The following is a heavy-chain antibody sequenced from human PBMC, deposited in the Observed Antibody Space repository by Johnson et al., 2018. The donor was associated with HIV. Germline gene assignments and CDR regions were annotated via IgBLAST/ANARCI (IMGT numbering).Heavy chain of an antibody. Sequence: VQLVESGGGLVQPGGSLRLSCAAPRFTVSSNEMSWVRQGPERGLEWVANIKQDGSEKYYVDSVKGRFTISRDNAKNSLYLQMNSLRAEDTAVYYCARIPGSGWEHDAFDIWGQGRMVTVSS. J-gene: IGHJ3*02. CDR3: ARIPGSGWEHDAFDI. D-gene: IGHD6-19*01. CDR1: RFTVSSNE. CDR2: IKQDGSEK. V-gene: IGHV3-7*01.